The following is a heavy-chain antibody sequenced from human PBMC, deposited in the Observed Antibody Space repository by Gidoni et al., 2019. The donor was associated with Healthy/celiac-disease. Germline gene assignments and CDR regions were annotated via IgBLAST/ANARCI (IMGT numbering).Heavy chain of an antibody. CDR1: GFTFSDNY. Sequence: QVQLVESGGGLVKPGGSLRLSCAASGFTFSDNYMSWIRQAPGKGLEWVSYISSSSSYTNYADSVKGRFTISRDNAKNSLYLQMNSLRAEDTAVYYCAREPVSVLLWSGQGYFDYWGQGTLVTVSS. CDR2: ISSSSSYT. J-gene: IGHJ4*02. CDR3: AREPVSVLLWSGQGYFDY. V-gene: IGHV3-11*05. D-gene: IGHD3-10*01.